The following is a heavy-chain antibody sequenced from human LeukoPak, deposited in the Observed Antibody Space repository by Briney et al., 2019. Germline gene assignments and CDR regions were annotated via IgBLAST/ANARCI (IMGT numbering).Heavy chain of an antibody. CDR2: IKQDGSER. Sequence: PGGSLRLSCAGSGFTFSYYWMSWIRQAPGKGLEWVANIKQDGSERYYVDSVKGRFTISRDNAKNSLYLQMNSLRVEDTAVYYCARDRGRPARLPPENLDYWGQGTLVTVSS. CDR3: ARDRGRPARLPPENLDY. J-gene: IGHJ4*02. V-gene: IGHV3-7*01. CDR1: GFTFSYYW. D-gene: IGHD6-6*01.